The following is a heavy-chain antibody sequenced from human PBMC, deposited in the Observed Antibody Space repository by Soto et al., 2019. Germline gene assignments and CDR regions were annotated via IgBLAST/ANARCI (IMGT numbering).Heavy chain of an antibody. D-gene: IGHD2-8*01. J-gene: IGHJ4*02. V-gene: IGHV4-61*01. CDR1: GGSVSSGPYH. CDR2: ISYSGTA. CDR3: MRSDGAY. Sequence: QVQLQESGPGLVKTSETLSLTCTVSGGSVSSGPYHWNWVRQPPGKGLEWIGHISYSGTANYNPSLRGRVILATGTSMNQFSLRLTSGTAADTAVYYCMRSDGAYWGQGALVTVSP.